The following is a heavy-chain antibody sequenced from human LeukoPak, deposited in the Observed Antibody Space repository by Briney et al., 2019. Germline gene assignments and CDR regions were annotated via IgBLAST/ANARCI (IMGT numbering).Heavy chain of an antibody. J-gene: IGHJ4*02. V-gene: IGHV3-23*01. CDR1: GLTFSNYG. Sequence: GGSLRLSCAASGLTFSNYGMSWVRQAPGKGLEWVSRISFSGVNTYYADSGRGRFTISRDKSKNTLFLQMNSLRAEDTAVYYCAKGGYDYSEYVDYWGRGTLVTVSS. D-gene: IGHD5-12*01. CDR2: ISFSGVNT. CDR3: AKGGYDYSEYVDY.